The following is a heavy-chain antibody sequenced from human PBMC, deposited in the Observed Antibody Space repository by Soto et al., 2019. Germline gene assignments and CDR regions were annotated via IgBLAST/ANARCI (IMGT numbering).Heavy chain of an antibody. Sequence: SETLSLTCAVYGGSFSGYYWSWIRQPPGKGLEWIGEINHSGSTNYNPSLKSRVTISIDTSKNQFSLKLSSVTAADTAVYYCARTYSYGSLDYWGQGTLVTVSS. D-gene: IGHD5-18*01. CDR3: ARTYSYGSLDY. J-gene: IGHJ4*02. CDR2: INHSGST. V-gene: IGHV4-34*01. CDR1: GGSFSGYY.